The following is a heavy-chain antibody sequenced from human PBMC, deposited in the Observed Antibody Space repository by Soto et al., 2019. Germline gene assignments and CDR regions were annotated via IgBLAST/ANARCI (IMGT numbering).Heavy chain of an antibody. D-gene: IGHD3-3*01. CDR1: GYTFTGYY. J-gene: IGHJ4*02. CDR3: AQMQRIYYDFWSCYSG. V-gene: IGHV1-2*02. Sequence: QVQLVQSGAEVKKPGASVKVSCKASGYTFTGYYMHWVRQAPGQGLEWMGWINPNSGGTNYAQKFQGMVTMNRDTSISTAYTELSRLRSDDTAVYYCAQMQRIYYDFWSCYSGWGQGTLVTVSS. CDR2: INPNSGGT.